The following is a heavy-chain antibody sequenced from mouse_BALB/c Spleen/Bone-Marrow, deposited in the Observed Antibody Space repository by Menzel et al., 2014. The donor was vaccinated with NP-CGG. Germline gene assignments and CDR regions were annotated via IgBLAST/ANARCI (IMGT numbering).Heavy chain of an antibody. V-gene: IGHV1-18*01. CDR1: GYTSTDYN. J-gene: IGHJ3*01. Sequence: EVKLQESGAELVKPGASVKISCKASGYTSTDYNMDWVKQSHGKSLEWIGDINPNYDSTSYNQKFKGKATLTVDKSSSTAYMELRSLTSEDTAVYYCARGGNYGGEAWFAYWGQGTLVTVSA. D-gene: IGHD2-1*01. CDR2: INPNYDST. CDR3: ARGGNYGGEAWFAY.